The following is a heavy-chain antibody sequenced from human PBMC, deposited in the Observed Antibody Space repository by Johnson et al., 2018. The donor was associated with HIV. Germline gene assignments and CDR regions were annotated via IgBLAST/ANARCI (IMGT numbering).Heavy chain of an antibody. D-gene: IGHD6-19*01. CDR2: IYSGGGT. CDR1: AFTVSSNY. CDR3: AREGVAVAGTPDAFDI. V-gene: IGHV3-66*03. Sequence: VQLVESGGGLIQPGGSLRLSCAASAFTVSSNYMSWVRQAPGKGLEWVSVIYSGGGTQYAGSVKGRFTISRDNSKNTLYLQMNSLRTDDTAVYYCAREGVAVAGTPDAFDIWGQGTMVTVSS. J-gene: IGHJ3*02.